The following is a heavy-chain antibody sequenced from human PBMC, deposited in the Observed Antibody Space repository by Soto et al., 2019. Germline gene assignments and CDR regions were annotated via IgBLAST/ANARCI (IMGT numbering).Heavy chain of an antibody. V-gene: IGHV1-18*01. CDR3: ARDTPPPDY. CDR1: GYTFTSYH. J-gene: IGHJ4*02. Sequence: QVQLVQSGAEVKKPGASVKVSCKTSGYTFTSYHISWVRQAPGQGLEWMGWISAYNTNTNYAQKFQGRVTITTDTLTTTAYMELRSLTSDATAMYSSARDTPPPDYWGQGTLVTVSS. CDR2: ISAYNTNT.